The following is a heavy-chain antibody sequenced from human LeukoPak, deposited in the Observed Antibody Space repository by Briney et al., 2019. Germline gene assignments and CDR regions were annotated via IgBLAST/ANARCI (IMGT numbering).Heavy chain of an antibody. V-gene: IGHV5-51*01. CDR2: IYPDDSDI. D-gene: IGHD4-17*01. CDR1: GYSFTSRW. CDR3: ATFSNYGDFFDF. J-gene: IGHJ4*02. Sequence: GESLKISCQGSGYSFTSRWIAWVRQMPGKGLEWMGIIYPDDSDIRYNPSFQGQVTMSADKSVNVAYLQWSSLNASDTAMYYCATFSNYGDFFDFWGQGTLVTVSS.